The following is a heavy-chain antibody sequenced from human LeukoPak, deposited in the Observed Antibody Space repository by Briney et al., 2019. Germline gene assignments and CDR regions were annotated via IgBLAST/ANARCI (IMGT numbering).Heavy chain of an antibody. D-gene: IGHD2-2*01. CDR3: AKDILIVPAATGDY. J-gene: IGHJ4*02. CDR1: GFTFSSYS. V-gene: IGHV3-21*01. Sequence: GGSLRLSCAASGFTFSSYSMNWVRQAPGKGLEWVSSISSHSSYIYYADSVKGRFTISRDNAKNSLYLQMNSLRAEDTAVYYCAKDILIVPAATGDYWGQGTLVTVSS. CDR2: ISSHSSYI.